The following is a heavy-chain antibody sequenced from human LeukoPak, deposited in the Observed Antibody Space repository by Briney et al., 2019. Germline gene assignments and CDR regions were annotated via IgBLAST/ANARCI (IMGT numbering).Heavy chain of an antibody. CDR3: ARCPLVSSNSCSWVDY. CDR2: ISDYNGNT. CDR1: GYTFTSYG. Sequence: ASVKVSCKASGYTFTSYGISWVRQAPGQGLEWMGWISDYNGNTNYAQKVQGRVTMTTDISTNTAYMELRSLRSDDTAVYYCARCPLVSSNSCSWVDYWGQGTLVTVSS. J-gene: IGHJ4*02. V-gene: IGHV1-18*01. D-gene: IGHD2-2*01.